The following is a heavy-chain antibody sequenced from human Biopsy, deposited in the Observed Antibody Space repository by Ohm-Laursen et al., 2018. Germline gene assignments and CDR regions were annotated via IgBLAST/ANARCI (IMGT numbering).Heavy chain of an antibody. V-gene: IGHV4-4*07. Sequence: SETLSLTCTVSGGYINSHHWSWIPQPTGQGLDWTGSVYNGGGPTYNPSLKSRITMSQDTTKTLFSLRLRSGTAAETPVYYCARDSPSYADYPFDYWGQGTLVPVSS. CDR2: VYNGGGP. CDR1: GGYINSHH. J-gene: IGHJ4*02. D-gene: IGHD4-17*01. CDR3: ARDSPSYADYPFDY.